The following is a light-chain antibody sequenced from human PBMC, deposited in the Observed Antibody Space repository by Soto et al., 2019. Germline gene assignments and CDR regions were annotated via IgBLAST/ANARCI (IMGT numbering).Light chain of an antibody. Sequence: QSVLTQPPSVSGAPGQRVTICCTGSSSNIGANYDVNWYQLLPGTAPKLLIHGNINRPSGVPDRFSGSKSGTSASLAITGLQAEDEADYYCQSYDSRLTGYVFGSGTKVTVL. CDR1: SSNIGANYD. J-gene: IGLJ6*01. CDR2: GNI. CDR3: QSYDSRLTGYV. V-gene: IGLV1-40*01.